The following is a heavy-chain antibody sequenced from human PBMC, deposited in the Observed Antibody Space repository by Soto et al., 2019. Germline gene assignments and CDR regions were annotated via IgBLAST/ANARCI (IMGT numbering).Heavy chain of an antibody. CDR3: AKDRVVLRFLEWLFDY. V-gene: IGHV3-23*01. Sequence: EVQLLESGGGLVQPGGSLRLSCAASGFTFSSYAMSWVRQAPGKGLEWVSAISGSGGSTYYADSMKGRFTISRDNSKNTLYLQMNSLRAEDTAVYYCAKDRVVLRFLEWLFDYWGQGTLVTVSS. J-gene: IGHJ4*02. CDR2: ISGSGGST. D-gene: IGHD3-3*01. CDR1: GFTFSSYA.